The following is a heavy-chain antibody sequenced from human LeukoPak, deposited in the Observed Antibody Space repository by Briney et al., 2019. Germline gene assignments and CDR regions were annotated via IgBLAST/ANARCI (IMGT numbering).Heavy chain of an antibody. V-gene: IGHV1-69*13. CDR3: ARDGEWELPHY. CDR2: IIPIFGTA. CDR1: GGTLSSYA. D-gene: IGHD1-26*01. Sequence: AASVKVSCKASGGTLSSYAISWVRQAPGQGLEWMGGIIPIFGTANYAQKFQGRVTITADESTSTAYMELSSLRSEDTAVYYCARDGEWELPHYWGQGTLVTVSS. J-gene: IGHJ4*02.